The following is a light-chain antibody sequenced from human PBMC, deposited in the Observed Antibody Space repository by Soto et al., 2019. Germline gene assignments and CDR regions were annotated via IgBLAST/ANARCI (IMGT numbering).Light chain of an antibody. CDR2: GAT. CDR1: QSVGSSY. V-gene: IGKV3-20*01. J-gene: IGKJ1*01. Sequence: QARRPLSLKTGESTTLSCRASQSVGSSYLAWYQHKPGQAPRLLIYGATSRATGIPDRFSGGGSGTDFTLTISRLEPEDFAVYFCQQYVSSWTLGQGTKVDIK. CDR3: QQYVSSWT.